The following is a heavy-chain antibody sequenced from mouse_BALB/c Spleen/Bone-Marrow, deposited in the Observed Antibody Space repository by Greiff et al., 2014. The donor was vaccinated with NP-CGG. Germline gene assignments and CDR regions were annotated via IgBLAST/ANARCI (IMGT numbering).Heavy chain of an antibody. CDR1: GFNIKDTY. V-gene: IGHV14-3*02. J-gene: IGHJ3*01. CDR3: SSYYYGNYGFAY. CDR2: IDPANGNT. Sequence: VQLQQSGAELVKPGASVKLSCTASGFNIKDTYMHWVKQRPEQGLEWIGRIDPANGNTKYDPKFQGKATITADTSSNTAYPQLSSLTSEDTAVYYCSSYYYGNYGFAYWGQGTLVTVSA. D-gene: IGHD1-1*01.